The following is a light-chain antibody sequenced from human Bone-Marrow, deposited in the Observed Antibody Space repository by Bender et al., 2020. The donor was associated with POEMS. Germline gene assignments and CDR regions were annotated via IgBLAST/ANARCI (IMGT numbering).Light chain of an antibody. CDR3: SSYAGSNNLHVV. V-gene: IGLV1-44*01. J-gene: IGLJ2*01. CDR2: NSD. Sequence: NWYQHLPGTAPKLIIYNSDQRPSGVPDRFSGSMSGTSASLAISGLQAEDEADYYCSSYAGSNNLHVVFGGGTKLTVL.